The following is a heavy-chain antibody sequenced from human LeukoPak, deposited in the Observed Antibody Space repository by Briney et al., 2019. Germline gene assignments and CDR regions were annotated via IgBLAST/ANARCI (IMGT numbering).Heavy chain of an antibody. D-gene: IGHD3-10*01. CDR1: GGSISSYY. CDR3: ARRSFGSASPLRMDV. Sequence: PSETLSLTCTVSGGSISSYYWTWIRQPPGKGLEWIGYIYYSGSTSYNPSLKSRLTISVDRSKNQLSLKLSSVTAADTAVYYCARRSFGSASPLRMDVWGQGTTVTVSS. J-gene: IGHJ6*02. CDR2: IYYSGST. V-gene: IGHV4-59*08.